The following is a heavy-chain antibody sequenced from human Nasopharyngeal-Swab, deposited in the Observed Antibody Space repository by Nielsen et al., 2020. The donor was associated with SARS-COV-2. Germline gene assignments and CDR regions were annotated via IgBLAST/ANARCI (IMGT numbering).Heavy chain of an antibody. CDR1: GFTFSSYW. Sequence: GESLKISCAASGFTFSSYWMNWVRQAPGKGLEWVANIKQDGSEKPYVDSVKGRFTISRDNAKNSLYLQMNSLRAEDTAVYNCARDLYSTSRGSFGYWGQGTLVTVSS. J-gene: IGHJ4*02. CDR2: IKQDGSEK. D-gene: IGHD6-13*01. V-gene: IGHV3-7*01. CDR3: ARDLYSTSRGSFGY.